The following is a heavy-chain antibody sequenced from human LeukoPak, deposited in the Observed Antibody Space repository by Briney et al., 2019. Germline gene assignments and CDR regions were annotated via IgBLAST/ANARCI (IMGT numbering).Heavy chain of an antibody. J-gene: IGHJ4*02. CDR1: GFTFSSYG. Sequence: GGSLRLSCAASGFTFSSYGMHWVRQAPGKGLEWVAFIRYDGSNKYYADSVKGRFTISRDNSKNTLYLQMNSLRAEDTAVYYCAKAVVIVPTATPFDYWGQGTLVTVSS. CDR3: AKAVVIVPTATPFDY. D-gene: IGHD2-2*01. CDR2: IRYDGSNK. V-gene: IGHV3-30*02.